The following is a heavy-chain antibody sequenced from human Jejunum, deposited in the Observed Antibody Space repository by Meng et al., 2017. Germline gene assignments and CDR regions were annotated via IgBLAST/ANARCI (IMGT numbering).Heavy chain of an antibody. V-gene: IGHV4-4*02. Sequence: QVHLQEPGPRLVKPSGPLSLTCAVSGASSSSSTWWSWVRQPPGKGLEWIGEIYRSGSTYYNPSLKSRVTISVDKSNNQFSLKLSSVTAADTAVYYCARDSTNTLGSQTYYFDYWGQGTLVTVSS. CDR3: ARDSTNTLGSQTYYFDY. D-gene: IGHD2-2*02. J-gene: IGHJ4*02. CDR2: IYRSGST. CDR1: GASSSSSTW.